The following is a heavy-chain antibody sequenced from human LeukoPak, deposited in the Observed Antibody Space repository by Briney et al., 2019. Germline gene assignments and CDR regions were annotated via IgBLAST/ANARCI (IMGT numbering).Heavy chain of an antibody. D-gene: IGHD6-19*01. CDR2: IYSGGST. J-gene: IGHJ3*02. CDR3: ASLAVAGTGAHAFDI. V-gene: IGHV3-53*01. Sequence: PGGSLRLSCAASGFTVSSNYMSWVRQAPGKGLEWVSVIYSGGSTYYADSVKGRFTISRDNSKNTLYLQMNSLRAEDTAVYYCASLAVAGTGAHAFDIWGQGTMVTVSS. CDR1: GFTVSSNY.